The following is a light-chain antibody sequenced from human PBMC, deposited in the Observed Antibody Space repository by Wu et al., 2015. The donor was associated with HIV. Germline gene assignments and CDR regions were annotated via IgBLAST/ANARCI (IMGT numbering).Light chain of an antibody. Sequence: TQSPGTLSLSSGERATLSCRASQSVSAYLAWYQQKPGKPPKVLIYAASTLQSGVPSRFSGSGSGTDFTLTISSLQPEDVATYYCQQYYFFPLTFGGGTKVEIK. J-gene: IGKJ4*01. V-gene: IGKV1-27*01. CDR3: QQYYFFPLT. CDR1: QSVSAY. CDR2: AAS.